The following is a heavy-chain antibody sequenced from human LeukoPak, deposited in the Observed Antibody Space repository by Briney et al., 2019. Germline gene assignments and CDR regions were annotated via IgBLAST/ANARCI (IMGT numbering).Heavy chain of an antibody. Sequence: PGGSLRLSCAASGFTFSSYWMSWVRQAPGKGLEWVSSISSSSSYIYYADSVKGRFTISRDNAKYSLYLQMNSLRAEDTAVYYCARDSASLWFGELSGWFAPWGQGTLVTVSS. CDR2: ISSSSSYI. D-gene: IGHD3-10*01. CDR1: GFTFSSYW. V-gene: IGHV3-21*01. CDR3: ARDSASLWFGELSGWFAP. J-gene: IGHJ5*02.